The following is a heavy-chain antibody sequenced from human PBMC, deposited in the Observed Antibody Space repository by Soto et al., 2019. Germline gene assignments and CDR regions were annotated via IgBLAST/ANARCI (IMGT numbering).Heavy chain of an antibody. V-gene: IGHV3-21*01. CDR1: GFTCSSYS. CDR3: ARDPSDCGGDCYT. D-gene: IGHD2-21*02. CDR2: ISSSSSYI. J-gene: IGHJ4*02. Sequence: GGSLRLSCAASGFTCSSYSMNWVRQAPGKGLGWVSSISSSSSYIYYADSVKGRFTISRDNAKNSLYLQMNSLRAEDTAVYYCARDPSDCGGDCYTWGQGTLVTVSS.